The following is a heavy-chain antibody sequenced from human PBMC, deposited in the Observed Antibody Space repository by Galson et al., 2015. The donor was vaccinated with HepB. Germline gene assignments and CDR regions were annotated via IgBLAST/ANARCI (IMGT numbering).Heavy chain of an antibody. D-gene: IGHD3-9*01. CDR2: IYSGGST. CDR1: GFTVSSNY. Sequence: SLRLSCAASGFTVSSNYMSWVRQAPGKGLEWVSVIYSGGSTYYADSVKGRFTISRDNSKNTLYLQMNSLRAEDTAVYYCARVQTYYDILTGYQNWFDPWGQGTLVTVSS. V-gene: IGHV3-66*01. J-gene: IGHJ5*02. CDR3: ARVQTYYDILTGYQNWFDP.